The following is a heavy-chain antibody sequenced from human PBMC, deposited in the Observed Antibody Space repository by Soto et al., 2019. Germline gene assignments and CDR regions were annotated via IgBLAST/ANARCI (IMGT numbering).Heavy chain of an antibody. V-gene: IGHV1-69*02. CDR3: ARALLAAAGTGNWFDR. CDR1: GGTFSSYT. Sequence: QVQLVQSGAEVKKPGSSVKVSCKASGGTFSSYTISWVRQAPGQGLEWMGRIIPILGIANYAQKFQGRVMITADKSTSTAYMELSSLRAEDTAVYYCARALLAAAGTGNWFDRWGQGTLVTVSS. CDR2: IIPILGIA. D-gene: IGHD6-13*01. J-gene: IGHJ5*02.